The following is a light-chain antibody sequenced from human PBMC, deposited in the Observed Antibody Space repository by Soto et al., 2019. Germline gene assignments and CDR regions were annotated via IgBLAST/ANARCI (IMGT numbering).Light chain of an antibody. Sequence: EIVLTQSPGTLSLSPGERATLSCRASQSVSNNYLAWYQQKLGQAPRLLIDGASSRATGIPDRFSGSGSGTDFTLTISGLEPEDFAVYYCQQYASSPPLTFGGGTKVEIK. CDR3: QQYASSPPLT. J-gene: IGKJ4*01. CDR2: GAS. V-gene: IGKV3-20*01. CDR1: QSVSNNY.